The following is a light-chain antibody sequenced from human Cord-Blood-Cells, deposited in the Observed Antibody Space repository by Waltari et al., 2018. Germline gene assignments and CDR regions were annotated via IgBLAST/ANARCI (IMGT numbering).Light chain of an antibody. CDR3: SSYAGSNNWV. CDR1: SSDVGGYNY. J-gene: IGLJ3*02. Sequence: QSALTQPPSASGSPGQSVTISCTGTSSDVGGYNYVSWYQQHPGKAPKLMIYEVSKRPSGVPDRFSGSKSGNTASLTVSGLQAEDEADYYCSSYAGSNNWVFGGGTKPTVL. CDR2: EVS. V-gene: IGLV2-8*01.